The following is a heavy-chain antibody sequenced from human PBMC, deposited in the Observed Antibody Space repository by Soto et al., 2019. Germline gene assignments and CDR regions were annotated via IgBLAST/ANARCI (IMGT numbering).Heavy chain of an antibody. CDR2: MNPNSGNT. Sequence: QVQLVQSGAEVKKPGASVKVSCKASGYTFTSYDINWVRQATGQGLEWMGWMNPNSGNTGYAQKFQGRVTMTRYTSISTAYMELSSLRSEVTAVYYCAVSSGWYVNWFDPWGQGTLVTVSS. CDR1: GYTFTSYD. CDR3: AVSSGWYVNWFDP. D-gene: IGHD6-19*01. J-gene: IGHJ5*02. V-gene: IGHV1-8*01.